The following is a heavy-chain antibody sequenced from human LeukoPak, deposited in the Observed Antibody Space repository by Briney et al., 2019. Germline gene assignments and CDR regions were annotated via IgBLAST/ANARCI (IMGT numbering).Heavy chain of an antibody. J-gene: IGHJ4*02. Sequence: GESLKISCKGSGYSFPTYWIGWVRQMPGKGLEWMGIIDPSDSETRYTPSFQGQVTISVDKSLTTADLQWNSLKASDTAMYYCARQTAMGRSGDYWGQGTLVTVSS. CDR2: IDPSDSET. CDR1: GYSFPTYW. CDR3: ARQTAMGRSGDY. V-gene: IGHV5-51*01. D-gene: IGHD5-18*01.